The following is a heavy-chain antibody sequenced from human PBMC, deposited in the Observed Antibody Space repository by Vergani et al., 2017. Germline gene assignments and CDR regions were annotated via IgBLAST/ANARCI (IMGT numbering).Heavy chain of an antibody. CDR3: AKANPRNSGYDYLYYYHAMDV. V-gene: IGHV3-23*01. Sequence: EVQLLESGGDLVQPGGSLRLSCAASGFTFNHYAMNWVRQAPGKGLEWVSGISGRGGSTYYAGSVKGRFTTSRDSSKNTLYLQMNSLSAGDPAVYYCAKANPRNSGYDYLYYYHAMDVWGQGTMVTVSS. D-gene: IGHD5-12*01. CDR2: ISGRGGST. J-gene: IGHJ6*02. CDR1: GFTFNHYA.